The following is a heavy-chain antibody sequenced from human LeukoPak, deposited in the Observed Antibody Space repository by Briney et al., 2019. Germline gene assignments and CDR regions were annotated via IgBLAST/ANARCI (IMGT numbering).Heavy chain of an antibody. CDR1: GFTFRSYG. CDR3: ARGPIDYSENYYYYYMDV. Sequence: PGRSLRLSCAGSGFTFRSYGIQWVRQAPGKGLEWVAVISYDGSNKYYADSVKGRFTISRDNSKNTLYLQMNSLRAEDTAVYYCARGPIDYSENYYYYYMDVWGKGTTVTVSS. CDR2: ISYDGSNK. J-gene: IGHJ6*03. D-gene: IGHD4-11*01. V-gene: IGHV3-30*03.